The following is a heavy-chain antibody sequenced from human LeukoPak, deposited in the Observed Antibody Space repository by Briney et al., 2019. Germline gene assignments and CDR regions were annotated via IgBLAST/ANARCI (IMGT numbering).Heavy chain of an antibody. CDR3: SSCYSDSYFDL. CDR1: GASMSSGFH. CDR2: IYHTGNT. Sequence: PSETLSLTCGVSGASMSSGFHWGWIRQPPGKGLEWIGSIYHTGNTYYNPSLKSRVTISIDTSKNQFSLKVKSVTAADTAIYYCSSCYSDSYFDLWGRGTLVTVSS. D-gene: IGHD2-2*02. V-gene: IGHV4-38-2*01. J-gene: IGHJ2*01.